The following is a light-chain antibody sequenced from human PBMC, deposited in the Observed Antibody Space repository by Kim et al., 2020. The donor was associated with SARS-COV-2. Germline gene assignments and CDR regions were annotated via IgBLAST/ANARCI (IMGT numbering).Light chain of an antibody. V-gene: IGLV3-27*01. Sequence: SYELTQPSSVSVSPGQTARITCSGDVLAKRYARWFQQKPGQAPLLVIYKDSKRPSGIPERFSGSSSGTTVTLTISGAQVEDKADYYCYSAADNNWLFGGGTQLTVL. CDR2: KDS. CDR3: YSAADNNWL. J-gene: IGLJ3*02. CDR1: VLAKRY.